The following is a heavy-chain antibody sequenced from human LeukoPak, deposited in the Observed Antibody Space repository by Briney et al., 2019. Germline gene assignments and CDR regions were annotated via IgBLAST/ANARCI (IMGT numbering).Heavy chain of an antibody. CDR2: ITGSSSYI. CDR1: GFIFRSYS. Sequence: LGGPLRLSCAASGFIFRSYSMDCVRQAPGKALEWGSSITGSSSYISYADSVKGRFTISRDNAENSLFLQMNSLRPEDTAVYFCARDRLERGETFDSWGKGTMVTVSS. CDR3: ARDRLERGETFDS. D-gene: IGHD1-1*01. V-gene: IGHV3-21*01. J-gene: IGHJ4*02.